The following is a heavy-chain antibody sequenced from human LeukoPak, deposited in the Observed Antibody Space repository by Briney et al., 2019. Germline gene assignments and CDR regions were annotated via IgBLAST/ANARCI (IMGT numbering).Heavy chain of an antibody. Sequence: SETLSLTCAVYGGSFSGYYWSWIRQPPGKGLEWIGEINHSGSTNYNPSLKSRVTISVDTSKNQFSLKLSSVTAADTAVYYCARGRRGVSESNGGFDYWGQGTLVTVSS. CDR2: INHSGST. CDR1: GGSFSGYY. D-gene: IGHD1-14*01. CDR3: ARGRRGVSESNGGFDY. V-gene: IGHV4-34*01. J-gene: IGHJ4*02.